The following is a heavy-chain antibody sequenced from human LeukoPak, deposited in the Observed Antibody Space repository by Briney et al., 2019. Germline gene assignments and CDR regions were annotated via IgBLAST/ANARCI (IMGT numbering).Heavy chain of an antibody. J-gene: IGHJ5*02. CDR3: ARRKFSDNWIDP. CDR2: VYPGDSRV. Sequence: GESLRISCKGSENDFATFWFGWVRQMPGKGLEWVGVVYPGDSRVRYNPSFQGQVTLSVDRYTSTAYLQWTSLKASDTAMYFCARRKFSDNWIDPWGQGTLVTVSS. CDR1: ENDFATFW. V-gene: IGHV5-51*01. D-gene: IGHD1-14*01.